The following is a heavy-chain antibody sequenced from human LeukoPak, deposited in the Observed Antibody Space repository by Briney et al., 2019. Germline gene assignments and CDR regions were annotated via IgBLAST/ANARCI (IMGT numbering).Heavy chain of an antibody. CDR2: INPNSGGT. Sequence: ASVKVSCKASGYTFTGYYMHWVRQAPGQGLEWMGRINPNSGGTNYAQKFQGRVTMTRDTSISTAYMELSRLRSDDTAVYYCARGVHVWGSYRYFDYWGQGTLVTVSS. D-gene: IGHD3-16*02. V-gene: IGHV1-2*06. CDR3: ARGVHVWGSYRYFDY. J-gene: IGHJ4*02. CDR1: GYTFTGYY.